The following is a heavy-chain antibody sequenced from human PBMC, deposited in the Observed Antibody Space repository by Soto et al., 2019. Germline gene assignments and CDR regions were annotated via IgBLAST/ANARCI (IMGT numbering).Heavy chain of an antibody. J-gene: IGHJ5*02. CDR1: GDYIHVGGYY. CDR3: GRDLTSNANCIDP. CDR2: IYYTGKT. Sequence: SETLSLTCSVSGDYIHVGGYYWAWIRQRPGKGLEWMGYIYYTGKTYYNPSLESRLTMSVDRSKNQFSLRLTSVTAADTAVYFCGRDLTSNANCIDPWGQGTLVTVSS. V-gene: IGHV4-30-4*01. D-gene: IGHD2-2*01.